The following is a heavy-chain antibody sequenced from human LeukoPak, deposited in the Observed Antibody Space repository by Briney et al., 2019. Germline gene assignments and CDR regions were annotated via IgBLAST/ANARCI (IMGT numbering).Heavy chain of an antibody. Sequence: ASVKVSCKTSAYTFTDYAVQWVRQAPGQRLEWMGWINAGNGKTKYSQKFQDRVTITRDTSATTAYLDLNSLRSEDTAVYYCAGARWTSTVTTYYLDYWGQGTLVTVSS. J-gene: IGHJ4*02. V-gene: IGHV1-3*01. CDR1: AYTFTDYA. CDR3: AGARWTSTVTTYYLDY. CDR2: INAGNGKT. D-gene: IGHD4-17*01.